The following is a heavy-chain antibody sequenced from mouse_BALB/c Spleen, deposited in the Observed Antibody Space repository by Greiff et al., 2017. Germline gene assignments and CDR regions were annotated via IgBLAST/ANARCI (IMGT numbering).Heavy chain of an antibody. V-gene: IGHV3-2*02. D-gene: IGHD2-1*01. CDR1: GYSITSDYA. Sequence: VQLQQSGPGLVKPSQSLSLTCTVTGYSITSDYAWNWIRQFPGNKLEWMGYISYSGSTSYNPSLKSRISITRDTSKNQFFLQLNSVTTEDTATYYCARALYGNYFDYWGQGTTLTVSS. CDR2: ISYSGST. J-gene: IGHJ2*01. CDR3: ARALYGNYFDY.